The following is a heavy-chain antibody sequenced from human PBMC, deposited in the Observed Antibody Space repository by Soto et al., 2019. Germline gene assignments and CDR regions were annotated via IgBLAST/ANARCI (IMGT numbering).Heavy chain of an antibody. CDR2: IIPIFGTA. D-gene: IGHD3-22*01. Sequence: QVQLVQSGAEVKKPGSSVKVSCKASGGTFSSYAISWVRQAPGQGLEWMGGIIPIFGTANYAQKFQGRVTXXAXEXKSTAYMELSSLRSEDTAVYYCAVDGPSSGYRKSDYWGQGTLVTVSS. CDR3: AVDGPSSGYRKSDY. V-gene: IGHV1-69*12. J-gene: IGHJ4*02. CDR1: GGTFSSYA.